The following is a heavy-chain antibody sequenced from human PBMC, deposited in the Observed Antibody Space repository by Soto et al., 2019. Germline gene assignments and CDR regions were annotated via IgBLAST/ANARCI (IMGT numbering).Heavy chain of an antibody. CDR2: INAGSGNT. J-gene: IGHJ6*03. Sequence: GASVKVSCKASGYTFTSYAMHWVRQAPGQRLEWKGWINAGSGNTKYSQKFQGRVTITRDTSASTAYMELSSLRSEDTAVYYCARRGEDFDYGDYVGYYYYMDVWGKGTTVTVSS. CDR1: GYTFTSYA. CDR3: ARRGEDFDYGDYVGYYYYMDV. D-gene: IGHD4-17*01. V-gene: IGHV1-3*01.